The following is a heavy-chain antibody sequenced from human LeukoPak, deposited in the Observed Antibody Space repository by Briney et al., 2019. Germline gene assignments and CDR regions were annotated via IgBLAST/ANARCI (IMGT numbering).Heavy chain of an antibody. D-gene: IGHD6-19*01. Sequence: SETLSLTCTVSGGSISSGSYYWSWIRQPAGKGLEWIGRIYTSGSTNYNPSLKSRVTISVDTSKNQFSLKLSSVTAADTAVYYCARDPYSSGWPSHIWGQGTMVTVSS. CDR2: IYTSGST. CDR3: ARDPYSSGWPSHI. CDR1: GGSISSGSYY. J-gene: IGHJ3*02. V-gene: IGHV4-61*02.